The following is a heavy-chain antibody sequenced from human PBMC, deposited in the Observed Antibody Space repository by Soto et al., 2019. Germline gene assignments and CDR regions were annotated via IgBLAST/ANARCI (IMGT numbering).Heavy chain of an antibody. CDR3: ARDSLNSGSYKY. Sequence: SETLSLTCTVSGGSISSGGYYWSWIRQHPGKGLEWIGYIYYSGSTYYNPSLKSRVTISVDTSKNQFSLKLSSVTAADTAVYYCARDSLNSGSYKYWGQGTLVTV. CDR1: GGSISSGGYY. J-gene: IGHJ4*02. D-gene: IGHD3-10*01. V-gene: IGHV4-31*03. CDR2: IYYSGST.